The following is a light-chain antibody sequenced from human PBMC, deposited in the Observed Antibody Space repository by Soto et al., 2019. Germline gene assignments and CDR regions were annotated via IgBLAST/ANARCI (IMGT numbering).Light chain of an antibody. Sequence: EVVMTQSPATLSLSPGERSTLSCRASQSVSRLLAWYQQKPGQAPRLLIYRASTRATGISGRFSGSGSGTEFTLTITSLQSEDFAVYYCQQYNEWPITFGQGTRLEIK. J-gene: IGKJ5*01. CDR2: RAS. V-gene: IGKV3-15*01. CDR1: QSVSRL. CDR3: QQYNEWPIT.